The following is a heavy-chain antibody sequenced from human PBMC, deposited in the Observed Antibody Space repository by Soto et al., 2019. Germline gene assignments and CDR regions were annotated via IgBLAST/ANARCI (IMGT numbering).Heavy chain of an antibody. D-gene: IGHD1-20*01. J-gene: IGHJ4*02. CDR2: IYYSGST. CDR1: GGSVSSGSYY. Sequence: SETLSLTCTVSGGSVSSGSYYWSWILQPPGKGLEWIGYIYYSGSTNYNPSLKSRVTISVDTSKNQFSLKLSSVTAADTAVYYCARDRYNWNYFDYWGQGTLVTVSS. CDR3: ARDRYNWNYFDY. V-gene: IGHV4-61*01.